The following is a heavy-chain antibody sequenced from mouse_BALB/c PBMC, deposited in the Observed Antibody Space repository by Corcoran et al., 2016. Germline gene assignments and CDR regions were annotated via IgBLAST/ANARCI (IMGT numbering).Heavy chain of an antibody. CDR2: INTNTGEP. V-gene: IGHV9-3*02. D-gene: IGHD4-1*01. CDR1: GYTFTNYG. J-gene: IGHJ3*01. CDR3: ARSGTWVAY. Sequence: QIQLVQSGPELKKPGETVKISCKASGYTFTNYGMNWVKQAPGKGLKWMGWINTNTGEPTYAEEVKGRFAFSLETSASTAYLQINNLKNEDTATYFCARSGTWVAYWGQGTLVTVSA.